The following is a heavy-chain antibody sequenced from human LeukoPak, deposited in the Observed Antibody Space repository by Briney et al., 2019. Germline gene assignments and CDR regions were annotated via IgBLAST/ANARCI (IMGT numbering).Heavy chain of an antibody. V-gene: IGHV3-53*05. CDR2: IYNDGST. Sequence: GGSLRLSCAASGLTVSSSYMSWVRQAPGKGLEWVSIIYNDGSTYYADSMKGRFTISRDNSKNTLYLQMNSLRAEDTAVYYCARDWTFTRFSGSHPCAFDVWGQGTMVTVSS. CDR3: ARDWTFTRFSGSHPCAFDV. CDR1: GLTVSSSY. J-gene: IGHJ3*01. D-gene: IGHD3-10*01.